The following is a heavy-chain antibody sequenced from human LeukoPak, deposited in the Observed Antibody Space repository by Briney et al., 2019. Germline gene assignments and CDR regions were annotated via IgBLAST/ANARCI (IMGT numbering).Heavy chain of an antibody. J-gene: IGHJ1*01. CDR1: GFTFSSYW. CDR2: IKSDGST. Sequence: GGSLRLSCAASGFTFSSYWMHWVRQAPGKGLVWVSRIKSDGSTNYADSVKGRFTISRDNAKNTLSLQMNSLRAEDTGVYYCARAPCEIGGYYPEYFRHWGQGTLVTASS. V-gene: IGHV3-74*01. D-gene: IGHD3-22*01. CDR3: ARAPCEIGGYYPEYFRH.